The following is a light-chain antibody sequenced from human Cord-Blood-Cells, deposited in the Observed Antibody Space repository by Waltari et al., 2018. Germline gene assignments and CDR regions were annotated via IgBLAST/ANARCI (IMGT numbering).Light chain of an antibody. J-gene: IGLJ3*02. CDR1: SSAVGCYNY. CDR2: DVS. Sequence: QSALTQPASVSGSPGQSFTISCTGTSSAVGCYNYVSWYQQHPGKAPKLMIYDVSNRHSGVSNRFSGSKSGNTASLTISGLQAEDEADYYCSSYTSSSTWVFGGGTKLTVL. CDR3: SSYTSSSTWV. V-gene: IGLV2-14*03.